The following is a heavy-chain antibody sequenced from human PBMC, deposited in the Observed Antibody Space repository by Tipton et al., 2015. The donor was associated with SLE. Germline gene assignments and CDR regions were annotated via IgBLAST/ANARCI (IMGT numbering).Heavy chain of an antibody. CDR3: ARGRPHYYCSGSPLYY. D-gene: IGHD3-10*01. Sequence: SLRLSCAASGFTFSSYWMSWVRQAPGKGLEWGANIKQDGSEKYYVDSVKGRFSISRDNAKNSLYLQMNSLRAEDTAVYYCARGRPHYYCSGSPLYYLCQGSLVPVSS. V-gene: IGHV3-7*01. CDR1: GFTFSSYW. CDR2: IKQDGSEK. J-gene: IGHJ4*02.